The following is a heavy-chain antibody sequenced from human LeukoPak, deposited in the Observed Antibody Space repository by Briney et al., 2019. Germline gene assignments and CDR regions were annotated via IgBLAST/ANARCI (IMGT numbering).Heavy chain of an antibody. V-gene: IGHV4-4*07. D-gene: IGHD1-14*01. Sequence: SETLSLTCTVSGASISSYYWSWIRQPAGKGLEWIGRIYTSESTNYNPSLKSRVTMSVDTSKNQFSLKLGSVTAADTAVYYCASQHFEENWNHHYYWGQGTLVTVSS. J-gene: IGHJ4*02. CDR1: GASISSYY. CDR3: ASQHFEENWNHHYY. CDR2: IYTSEST.